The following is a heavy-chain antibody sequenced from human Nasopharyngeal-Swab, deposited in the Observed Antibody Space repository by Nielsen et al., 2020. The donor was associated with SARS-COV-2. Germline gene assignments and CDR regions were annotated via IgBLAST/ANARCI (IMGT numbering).Heavy chain of an antibody. CDR3: VRDRLNGGGMDV. J-gene: IGHJ6*02. V-gene: IGHV3-74*01. CDR1: GFTFISYW. D-gene: IGHD3-9*01. Sequence: GESLKISCAASGFTFISYWMHWVRQVPGKGLVWVSRINSDGSSTTYADSVKGRFTISRDNAKNTLYLQMNSLRAEDTAVYYCVRDRLNGGGMDVWGQGTTVTVSS. CDR2: INSDGSST.